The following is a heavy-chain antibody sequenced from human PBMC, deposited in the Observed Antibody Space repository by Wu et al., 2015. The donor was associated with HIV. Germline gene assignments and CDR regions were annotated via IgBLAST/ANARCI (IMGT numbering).Heavy chain of an antibody. CDR1: GYSFSDYH. D-gene: IGHD6-19*01. CDR2: INPLFGTT. J-gene: IGHJ6*02. V-gene: IGHV1-69*05. Sequence: QIQLVQSGAEVKKPGASVKVSCKASGYSFSDYHIHWVRQAPGQGLEWMGGINPLFGTTKYAQKFQGRVTITTDEAKTIAYMDLSSLRSEDTAVYYCARNTDSVATSLYSLGVWGQGTTVTVSS. CDR3: ARNTDSVATSLYSLGV.